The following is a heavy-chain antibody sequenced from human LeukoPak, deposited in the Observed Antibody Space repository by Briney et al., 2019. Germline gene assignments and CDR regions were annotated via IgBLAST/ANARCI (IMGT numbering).Heavy chain of an antibody. J-gene: IGHJ4*02. CDR3: ARDPRVFGGGGGYFDY. Sequence: SETLSLTCTVSGASISNYYWNWIRQPPGKGLEWIGFIYYSQSTNYNPSLRSRVTISVDTSKNQFPLKLTSATAADTALYYCARDPRVFGGGGGYFDYRGQGTLVTVSS. CDR2: IYYSQST. D-gene: IGHD3-3*01. V-gene: IGHV4-59*01. CDR1: GASISNYY.